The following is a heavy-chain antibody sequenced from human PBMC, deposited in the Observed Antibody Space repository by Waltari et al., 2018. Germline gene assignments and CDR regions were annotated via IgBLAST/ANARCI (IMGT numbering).Heavy chain of an antibody. Sequence: QVQLVQSGAEVKKPGASVKVSCKASGYTFTSYGISWVRQATGQGLEWMGWISASHSNTNYSQKLQGRVTMTTDTSTSTAYMELRSLRSDDTAVYYCARESFGRDGYNGDDAFDIWGQGTMVTVSS. CDR2: ISASHSNT. CDR1: GYTFTSYG. J-gene: IGHJ3*02. CDR3: ARESFGRDGYNGDDAFDI. V-gene: IGHV1-18*01. D-gene: IGHD2-8*01.